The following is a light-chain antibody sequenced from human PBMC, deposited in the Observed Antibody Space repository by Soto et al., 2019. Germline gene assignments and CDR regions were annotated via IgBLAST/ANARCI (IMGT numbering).Light chain of an antibody. CDR2: AAS. CDR1: QGISSY. Sequence: IRMTQSPSSFSASTGDRVTITCRASQGISSYLAWYQQKPGKVPKLLIYAASTLLSGVPSRFSGSGSGTDFTLTISSLQPEDVATYYCQKYNTAPLTFGQGTKVDIK. CDR3: QKYNTAPLT. V-gene: IGKV1-27*01. J-gene: IGKJ1*01.